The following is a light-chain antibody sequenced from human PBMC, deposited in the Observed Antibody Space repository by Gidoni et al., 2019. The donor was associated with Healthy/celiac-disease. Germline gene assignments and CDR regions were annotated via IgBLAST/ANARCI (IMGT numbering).Light chain of an antibody. CDR1: QSVSSSY. J-gene: IGKJ1*01. Sequence: EIVLTQSPGNLSWSPGERATLSCRASQSVSSSYLAWYQQKPGQAPMLLIYGASSRATGIPDRFSGSGSGTDFTLTISRLEPEYFAVYYCQQYGSSLTWTFGQGTKVEIK. V-gene: IGKV3-20*01. CDR2: GAS. CDR3: QQYGSSLTWT.